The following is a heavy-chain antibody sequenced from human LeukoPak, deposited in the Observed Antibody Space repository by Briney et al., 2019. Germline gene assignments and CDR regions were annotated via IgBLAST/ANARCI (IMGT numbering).Heavy chain of an antibody. J-gene: IGHJ5*02. D-gene: IGHD1-7*01. CDR1: GGSSSNYY. CDR2: INHSGST. Sequence: PSETLSLTCAVYGGSSSNYYWSWIRQPPGKGLEWIGEINHSGSTNYNPSLKSRVTISVDTSKNQFSLKLSSVTAADTTAYYCARRRITGTKGKWFDPWGQGTLVTVSS. V-gene: IGHV4-34*01. CDR3: ARRRITGTKGKWFDP.